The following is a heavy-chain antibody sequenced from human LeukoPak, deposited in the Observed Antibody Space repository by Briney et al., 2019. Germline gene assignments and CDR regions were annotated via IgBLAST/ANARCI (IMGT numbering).Heavy chain of an antibody. J-gene: IGHJ4*02. D-gene: IGHD3-10*01. CDR2: ISAYNDNT. CDR3: ARFRAGVGEPYGDC. Sequence: ASVKVSCKASGYTFTSYDIGWVRQAPGQGLEWMGWISAYNDNTNYAQKLQGRVTMTTDTSTSTAYMDLRSLRSDDTAVYYCARFRAGVGEPYGDCWGQGTLVTVSS. CDR1: GYTFTSYD. V-gene: IGHV1-18*01.